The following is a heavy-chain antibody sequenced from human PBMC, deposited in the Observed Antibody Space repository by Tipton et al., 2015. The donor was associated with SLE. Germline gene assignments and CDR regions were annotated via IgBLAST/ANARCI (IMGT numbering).Heavy chain of an antibody. J-gene: IGHJ6*02. CDR2: IYYSGST. V-gene: IGHV4-39*02. D-gene: IGHD5-18*01. Sequence: TLSLTCTVSGGSISSSSYYWGWIRQPPGKGLEWIGSIYYSGSTYYNPSLKSRVTISVDTSKNQFSLKLSSVTAADTAVYYCARDRDSYGTPRGMDVWGQGTTVTVSS. CDR3: ARDRDSYGTPRGMDV. CDR1: GGSISSSSYY.